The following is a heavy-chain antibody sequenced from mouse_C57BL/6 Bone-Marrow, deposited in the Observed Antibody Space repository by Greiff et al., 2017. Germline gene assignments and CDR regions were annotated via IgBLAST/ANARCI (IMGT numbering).Heavy chain of an antibody. J-gene: IGHJ4*01. Sequence: VQLQQPGAELVRPGASVKLSCTASGFNIKDDYMHWVKQRPEQGLEWIGWIDPDNGDTEYASKFQGKATITADTSSNTSYLQLSSLTSEDTAVYYCTTLAIYYDNYYYAMDYWGQGTSVTVSS. D-gene: IGHD2-1*01. V-gene: IGHV14-4*01. CDR2: IDPDNGDT. CDR1: GFNIKDDY. CDR3: TTLAIYYDNYYYAMDY.